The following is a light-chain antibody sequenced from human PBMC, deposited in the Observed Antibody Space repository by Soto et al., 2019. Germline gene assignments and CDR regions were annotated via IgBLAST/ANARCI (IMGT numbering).Light chain of an antibody. CDR2: EVT. CDR3: SSFARGDNPHVL. V-gene: IGLV2-8*01. Sequence: QSALTQPPSASGSPGQSVTIPCTGTSSDVGGSDYVSWYQQDPGKAPKLIMYEVTKRPAGVPDRFSGSKSGNTAALTVSGLQADDESYYYCSSFARGDNPHVLFGGGTKLTV. CDR1: SSDVGGSDY. J-gene: IGLJ2*01.